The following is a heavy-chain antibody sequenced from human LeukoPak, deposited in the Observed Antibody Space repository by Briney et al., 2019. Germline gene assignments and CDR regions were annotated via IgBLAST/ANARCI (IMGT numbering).Heavy chain of an antibody. J-gene: IGHJ4*02. CDR2: INHSGST. CDR3: ARGSSLRYFDWLLQAPDY. Sequence: PSETLSLTCAVYGGSFSGYYWSWIRQPPGKGLEWIGEINHSGSTNYNPSLKSRVTISVDTSKNQFSLKLSSVTAAGTAVYYCARGSSLRYFDWLLQAPDYWGQGTLVTVSS. V-gene: IGHV4-34*01. CDR1: GGSFSGYY. D-gene: IGHD3-9*01.